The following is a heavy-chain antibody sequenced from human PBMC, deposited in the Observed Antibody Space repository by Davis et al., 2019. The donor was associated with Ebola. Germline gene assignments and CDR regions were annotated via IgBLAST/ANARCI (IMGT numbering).Heavy chain of an antibody. V-gene: IGHV3-7*01. Sequence: GESLKISCAASGFTFSSYWMSWVRQAPGKGLEWVANIKQDGSEKYYVDSVKGRFTISRDNAKNSLTLQMNSLGAEDTAVYYCAKSGLSFGVVKYHYGMDVWGKGTTVTVSS. CDR1: GFTFSSYW. D-gene: IGHD3-3*01. CDR2: IKQDGSEK. CDR3: AKSGLSFGVVKYHYGMDV. J-gene: IGHJ6*04.